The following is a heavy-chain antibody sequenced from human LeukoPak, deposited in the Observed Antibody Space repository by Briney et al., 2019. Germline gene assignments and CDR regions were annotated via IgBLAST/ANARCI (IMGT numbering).Heavy chain of an antibody. J-gene: IGHJ4*02. CDR2: ISGSGGST. CDR1: GFTFSSYA. V-gene: IGHV3-23*01. D-gene: IGHD6-13*01. CDR3: AKGLLNVAAAGIDY. Sequence: GGSLRLSCAASGFTFSSYAMSWVRQAPGKGLEWVSAISGSGGSTYYADSVKGRFTISRGNSKNTLCLQMNSLRAEDTAVYYCAKGLLNVAAAGIDYWGQGTLVTVSS.